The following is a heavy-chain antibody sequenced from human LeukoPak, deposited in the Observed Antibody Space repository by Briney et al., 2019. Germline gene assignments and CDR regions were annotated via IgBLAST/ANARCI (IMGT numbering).Heavy chain of an antibody. V-gene: IGHV3-53*01. CDR1: GFTVSSNY. J-gene: IGHJ3*02. CDR3: ARGSLRRHPGAFDI. Sequence: GGSLRLSCAASGFTVSSNYMSWVRQAPGKGLEWGSVSYSGGSTYYADSVKGRFTISRDSSKNTLYLQMNSLRAEDTAVYYCARGSLRRHPGAFDIWGQGTMVTVSS. D-gene: IGHD4-17*01. CDR2: SYSGGST.